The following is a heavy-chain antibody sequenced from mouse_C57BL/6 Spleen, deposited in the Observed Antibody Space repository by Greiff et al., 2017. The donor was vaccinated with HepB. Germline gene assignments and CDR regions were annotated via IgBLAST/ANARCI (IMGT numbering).Heavy chain of an antibody. CDR1: GFSFNTYA. CDR2: IRSKSNNYAT. J-gene: IGHJ4*01. V-gene: IGHV10-1*01. CDR3: VGGIITTVVATDAMDY. D-gene: IGHD1-1*01. Sequence: EVQRVESGGGLVQPKGSLKLSCAASGFSFNTYAMNWVRQAPGKGLEWVARIRSKSNNYATYYADSVKDRFTISRDDSESMLYLQMNNLKTEDTAMYYCVGGIITTVVATDAMDYWGQGTSVTVSS.